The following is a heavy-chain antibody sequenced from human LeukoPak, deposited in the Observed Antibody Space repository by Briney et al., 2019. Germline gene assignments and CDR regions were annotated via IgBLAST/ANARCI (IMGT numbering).Heavy chain of an antibody. V-gene: IGHV3-53*01. D-gene: IGHD3-16*01. J-gene: IGHJ3*02. CDR3: VGSRDAFDI. CDR2: IYSDGTT. CDR1: GFSVSSKY. Sequence: PGGSLRLSCAASGFSVSSKYMNWVRQAPGKGLEWVSIIYSDGTTYYPDSVKGRFTISRDNSKNTLYLQMSSLRAEDTAVYYCVGSRDAFDIWGQGTMVAVSS.